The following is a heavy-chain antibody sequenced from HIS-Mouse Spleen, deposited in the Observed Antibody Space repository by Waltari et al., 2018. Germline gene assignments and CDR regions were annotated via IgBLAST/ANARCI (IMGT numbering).Heavy chain of an antibody. V-gene: IGHV4-59*08. CDR3: ARQGGSGWLIDY. Sequence: QVQLQESGPGLVKPSETLSLTCTVSGGSISSSYWSLIRQPPGKGLEWIGYIYYSGSTNYNPSLKSRVTISVDTSKNQFSLKLSSVTAADTAVYYCARQGGSGWLIDYWGQGTLVTVSS. J-gene: IGHJ4*02. D-gene: IGHD6-19*01. CDR2: IYYSGST. CDR1: GGSISSSY.